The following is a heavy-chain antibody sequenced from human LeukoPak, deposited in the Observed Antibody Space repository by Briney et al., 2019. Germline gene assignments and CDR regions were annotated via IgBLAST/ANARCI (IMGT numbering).Heavy chain of an antibody. D-gene: IGHD3-3*01. CDR1: GGSFSGYY. CDR3: ARGPKNYDFWSGYSTPHSHFDY. V-gene: IGHV4-34*01. J-gene: IGHJ4*02. CDR2: INHSGST. Sequence: TSETLSLTCAVYGGSFSGYYWSWIRQPPGKGLEWIGEINHSGSTNYNPSLKSRVTISVDTSKNQFSLKLSSVTAADTAVYYCARGPKNYDFWSGYSTPHSHFDYWGQGTLVTVSS.